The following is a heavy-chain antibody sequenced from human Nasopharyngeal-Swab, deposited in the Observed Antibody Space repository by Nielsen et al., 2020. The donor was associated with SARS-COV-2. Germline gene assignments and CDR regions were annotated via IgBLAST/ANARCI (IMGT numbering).Heavy chain of an antibody. CDR1: GFTFSSYS. CDR3: AKDSVVIPAAWFDP. J-gene: IGHJ5*02. D-gene: IGHD2-2*01. CDR2: ISGGDDTT. Sequence: GESLKISCAASGFTFSSYSMNWVRQAPGKGLEWVSAISGGDDTTYYADSVKGRFTISRDASKNTLFLQMNSLRTEDTAVYYCAKDSVVIPAAWFDPWGQGTLVTVSS. V-gene: IGHV3-23*01.